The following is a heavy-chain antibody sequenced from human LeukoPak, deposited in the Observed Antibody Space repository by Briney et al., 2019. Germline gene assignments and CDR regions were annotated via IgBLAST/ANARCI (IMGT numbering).Heavy chain of an antibody. D-gene: IGHD6-19*01. V-gene: IGHV3-20*04. Sequence: PGGSLRLSCAASGFTFSNYAMHWVRQAPGKGLEWVSGINWNGGSTGYADSAKGRFTISRDNAKNSLYLQMNSLRAEDTALYYCARDRSGWSTDPYYFDYWGQGTLVTVSS. CDR2: INWNGGST. CDR3: ARDRSGWSTDPYYFDY. CDR1: GFTFSNYA. J-gene: IGHJ4*02.